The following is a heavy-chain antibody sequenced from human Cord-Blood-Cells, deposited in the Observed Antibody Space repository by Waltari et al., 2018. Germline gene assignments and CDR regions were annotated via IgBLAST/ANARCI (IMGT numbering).Heavy chain of an antibody. CDR1: GGTFSSYA. Sequence: QVPLVQSGAEVKKTGSSVQVSCKASGGTFSSYAISWVRQAPGQGLEWMGGIIPIFGTANYAQKFQGRVTITADESTSTAYMELSSLRSEDTAVYYCARGEVIAARLWFDPWGQGTLVTVSS. D-gene: IGHD6-6*01. J-gene: IGHJ5*02. CDR2: IIPIFGTA. V-gene: IGHV1-69*01. CDR3: ARGEVIAARLWFDP.